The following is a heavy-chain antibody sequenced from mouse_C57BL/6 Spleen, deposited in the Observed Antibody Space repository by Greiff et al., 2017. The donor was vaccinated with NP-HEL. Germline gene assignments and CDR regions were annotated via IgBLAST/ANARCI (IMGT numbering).Heavy chain of an antibody. J-gene: IGHJ2*01. CDR1: GYTFTSYW. D-gene: IGHD2-4*01. Sequence: VQLQQPGAELVMPGASVKLSCKASGYTFTSYWMHWVKQRPGQGLEWIGEIDPSDSYTNYNQKFKGKSTLTVDKSSSTAYMQLSSLTSEDSAVYYCARGGDDYGHLDYWGQGTTLTVSS. CDR3: ARGGDDYGHLDY. V-gene: IGHV1-69*01. CDR2: IDPSDSYT.